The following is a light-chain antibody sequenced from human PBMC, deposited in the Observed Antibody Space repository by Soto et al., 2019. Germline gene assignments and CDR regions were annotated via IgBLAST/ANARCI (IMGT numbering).Light chain of an antibody. Sequence: QAVVTQPPSVSGAPGQRVTISCTGSSSNIGAHYDVHWYQQLPGTAPKLLIYGNSNRPSGVPDRFSGSKSGTSASLAITGLQAEDEAYYYCQSYDNSLSVYVFGTGTKLTVL. V-gene: IGLV1-40*01. CDR2: GNS. CDR1: SSNIGAHYD. J-gene: IGLJ1*01. CDR3: QSYDNSLSVYV.